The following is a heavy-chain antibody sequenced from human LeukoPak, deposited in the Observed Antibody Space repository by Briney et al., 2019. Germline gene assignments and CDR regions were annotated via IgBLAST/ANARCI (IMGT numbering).Heavy chain of an antibody. CDR1: GYTFTSYY. CDR2: INPSGGST. J-gene: IGHJ4*02. CDR3: ARDPRIAAAGTSQYFDC. D-gene: IGHD6-13*01. Sequence: ASVKVSCKASGYTFTSYYMHWVRQAPGQGLEWMGIINPSGGSTSYAQKFQGRVTMTRDTSTSTVYMELSSLRSEDTAVYYCARDPRIAAAGTSQYFDCWGQGTLVTVSS. V-gene: IGHV1-46*01.